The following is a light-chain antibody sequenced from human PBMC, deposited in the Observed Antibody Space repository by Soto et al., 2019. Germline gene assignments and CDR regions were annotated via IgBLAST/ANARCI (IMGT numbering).Light chain of an antibody. CDR3: AAWDESLNGQV. J-gene: IGLJ3*02. CDR2: SGH. CDR1: SSNIGGRT. V-gene: IGLV1-44*01. Sequence: QSVLTQPPSVSGTPGQSVTISCSGSSSNIGGRTVSWYQQLPGTAPNLLIYSGHQRPSGVPDRFSATKSGSSASLAISGLQSEDEGDYYCAAWDESLNGQVFGGGTKLTVL.